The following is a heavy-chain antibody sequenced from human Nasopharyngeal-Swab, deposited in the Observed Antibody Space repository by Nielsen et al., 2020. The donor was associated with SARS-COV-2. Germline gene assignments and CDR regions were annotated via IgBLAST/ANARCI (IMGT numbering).Heavy chain of an antibody. CDR2: IIPILGIA. J-gene: IGHJ3*02. CDR1: GYTFTSYA. Sequence: SVKVSCKASGYTFTSYAISWVRQAPGQGLEWMGRIIPILGIANYAQKFQGRVTITADKSTSTAYMELSSLRSEDTAVYYCARDSYYYDSSGYSGAFDIWGQGTMVTVSS. V-gene: IGHV1-69*04. CDR3: ARDSYYYDSSGYSGAFDI. D-gene: IGHD3-22*01.